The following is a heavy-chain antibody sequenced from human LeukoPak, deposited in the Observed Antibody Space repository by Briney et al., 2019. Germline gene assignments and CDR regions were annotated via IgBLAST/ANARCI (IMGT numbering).Heavy chain of an antibody. J-gene: IGHJ4*02. CDR1: GFTFSSYE. V-gene: IGHV3-48*03. CDR3: ARERRFWLAAAGTGQDFDY. Sequence: GGSLRLSCAASGFTFSSYEMNWVRQAPGKGLEWVSYISSSGSTIYYADSVKGRFTISRDNAKNSLYLQMNSLRAEDTALYYCARERRFWLAAAGTGQDFDYWGQGTLVTVSS. D-gene: IGHD6-13*01. CDR2: ISSSGSTI.